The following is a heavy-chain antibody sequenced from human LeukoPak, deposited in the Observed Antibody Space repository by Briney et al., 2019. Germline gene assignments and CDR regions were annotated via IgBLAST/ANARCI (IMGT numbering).Heavy chain of an antibody. CDR2: SGSDGNT. D-gene: IGHD1-26*01. CDR1: GFTFSNYA. J-gene: IGHJ4*02. CDR3: AKGHSGTSYSALDC. V-gene: IGHV3-23*01. Sequence: GGSLRLSCAASGFTFSNYAMTWVRQAPGKGLEWVSVSGSDGNTYYAGSVKGRFTISRDISKNTLYLQMNSLRAEDTAVYYCAKGHSGTSYSALDCRGQGTLVTVSS.